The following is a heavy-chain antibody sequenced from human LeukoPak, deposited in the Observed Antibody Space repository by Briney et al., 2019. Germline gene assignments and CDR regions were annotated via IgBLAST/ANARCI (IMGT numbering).Heavy chain of an antibody. CDR1: GYIFTGYY. J-gene: IGHJ4*02. D-gene: IGHD3-22*01. Sequence: ASVRVSCKASGYIFTGYYMHWMRQAPGQGLEWMGWINPNSGGTNYAQKFQGRVTMTRDTSTSTVYMELSSLRSEDTAVYYCARGQYDSSGYYAYWGQGTLVTVSS. CDR2: INPNSGGT. V-gene: IGHV1-2*02. CDR3: ARGQYDSSGYYAY.